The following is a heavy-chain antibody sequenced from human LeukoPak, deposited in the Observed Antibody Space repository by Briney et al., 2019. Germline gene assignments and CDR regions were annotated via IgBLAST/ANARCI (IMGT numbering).Heavy chain of an antibody. Sequence: PGGSLRLSCAASGFTFSSYEMNWVRQAPGKGLEWVSYISSSGSTIYYADSVKGRFTISRDNAKNSLYLQMNSLRAEDTAVYYCARGPTYYDFWSGQYPTGYSDYWGQGTLVTVSS. CDR1: GFTFSSYE. J-gene: IGHJ4*02. V-gene: IGHV3-48*03. CDR2: ISSSGSTI. CDR3: ARGPTYYDFWSGQYPTGYSDY. D-gene: IGHD3-3*01.